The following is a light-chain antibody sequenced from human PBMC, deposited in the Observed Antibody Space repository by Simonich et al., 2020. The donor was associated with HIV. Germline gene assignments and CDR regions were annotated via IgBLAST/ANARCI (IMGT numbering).Light chain of an antibody. Sequence: EIVLTQSPATLSLSPGERPTLSCRASQSVSSYLAWYQQKPGQAPRRLIYDASNRATGIPARFSGSGSGTDFTLTISSLEPEDFAVYYCQQRSNWPITFGQGTRLEIK. CDR1: QSVSSY. CDR2: DAS. J-gene: IGKJ5*01. CDR3: QQRSNWPIT. V-gene: IGKV3-11*01.